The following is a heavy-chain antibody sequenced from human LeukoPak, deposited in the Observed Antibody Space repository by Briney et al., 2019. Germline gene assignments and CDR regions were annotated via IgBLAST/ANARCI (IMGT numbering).Heavy chain of an antibody. CDR2: MSRSGSNI. Sequence: GGSLRLSCAASGFTFSSYEMNWVRQAPGKGLEWVSYMSRSGSNIYYADSVQGRFTISRDNAKNSLYLQMNSLRAEDTAVYYCARSMVTNYFDHWGQGALVAVSS. CDR1: GFTFSSYE. V-gene: IGHV3-48*03. D-gene: IGHD4-17*01. J-gene: IGHJ4*02. CDR3: ARSMVTNYFDH.